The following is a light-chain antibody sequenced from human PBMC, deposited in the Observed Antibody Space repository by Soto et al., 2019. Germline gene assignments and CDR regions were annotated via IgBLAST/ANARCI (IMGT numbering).Light chain of an antibody. CDR1: SSNIGAGYD. CDR2: GNN. V-gene: IGLV1-40*01. J-gene: IGLJ1*01. Sequence: QAVLTQPPSVSGAPGQRVTISCTGSSSNIGAGYDVHWYQQFPGTAPKLLIYGNNNRPSGVPDRFSGSKSGTSASLAITGLQAEDDADYYCQSFDSSLSGYVFGTGTKLTVL. CDR3: QSFDSSLSGYV.